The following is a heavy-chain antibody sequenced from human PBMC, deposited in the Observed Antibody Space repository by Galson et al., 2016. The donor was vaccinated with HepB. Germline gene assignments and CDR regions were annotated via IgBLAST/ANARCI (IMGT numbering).Heavy chain of an antibody. CDR3: ARDFNRYDSSGPFDY. V-gene: IGHV3-30*04. D-gene: IGHD3-22*01. CDR1: GGSISSSS. CDR2: MSYNGHFN. J-gene: IGHJ4*02. Sequence: LSLTCTVSGGSISSSSYYWGWIRQAPGKGLEWVALMSYNGHFNYYAESVRGRFTISRDDASNTLHLQMNSLRVEDTAIYYCARDFNRYDSSGPFDYWGQGTPVTVSS.